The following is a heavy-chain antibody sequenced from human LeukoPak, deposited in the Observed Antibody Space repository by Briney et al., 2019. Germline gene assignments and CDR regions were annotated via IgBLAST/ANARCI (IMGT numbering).Heavy chain of an antibody. Sequence: SETLSLTCAVYGGSFSGYYWSWLRQPPGKGLEWIGEINHSGSPNYNPSLKSRVTISVDTSKNQFSLKLSSVTAADTAVYYCARVPRTYSGSYTGAFDIWGQGTMVTVSS. V-gene: IGHV4-34*01. CDR2: INHSGSP. D-gene: IGHD1-26*01. CDR3: ARVPRTYSGSYTGAFDI. J-gene: IGHJ3*02. CDR1: GGSFSGYY.